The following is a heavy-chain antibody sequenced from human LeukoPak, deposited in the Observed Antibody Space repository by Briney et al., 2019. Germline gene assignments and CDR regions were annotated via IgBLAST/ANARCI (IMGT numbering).Heavy chain of an antibody. D-gene: IGHD4-23*01. V-gene: IGHV1-2*06. Sequence: GASVKVSCKASEGTFSSYTIYWVRQAPGQGLEWMGRINPNSGGTNYAQKFQGRVTMTGDTSISTAYMELSRLRSDDTAVYYCARDLYGGNSHYYYMDVWGKGTTVTASS. J-gene: IGHJ6*03. CDR1: EGTFSSYT. CDR3: ARDLYGGNSHYYYMDV. CDR2: INPNSGGT.